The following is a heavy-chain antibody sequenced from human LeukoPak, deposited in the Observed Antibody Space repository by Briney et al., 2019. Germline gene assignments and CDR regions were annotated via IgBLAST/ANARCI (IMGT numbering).Heavy chain of an antibody. Sequence: SVKVSCKASGGTFSSYAISWVRQAPGQGLEWMGGIIPIFGTANYAQKFQGRVTITADESTSTAYMELSSLRSEDTAVYYCARPTRIAAAGYVYWGQGTLVTVSS. CDR1: GGTFSSYA. J-gene: IGHJ4*02. D-gene: IGHD6-13*01. CDR2: IIPIFGTA. CDR3: ARPTRIAAAGYVY. V-gene: IGHV1-69*01.